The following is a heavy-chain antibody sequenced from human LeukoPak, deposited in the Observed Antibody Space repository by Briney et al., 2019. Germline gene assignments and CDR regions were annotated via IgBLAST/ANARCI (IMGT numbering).Heavy chain of an antibody. J-gene: IGHJ4*02. CDR1: GFTVINND. Sequence: PGGSLRLSCAASGFTVINNDMTWVRQAAGKGLEWVSLIYSDGGTKYADSVQGRFTISRDNSKNTLYLEMNSLSPDDTAVYYCARGVELLAANSLAYWGQGTLVTVSS. V-gene: IGHV3-53*01. D-gene: IGHD2-2*01. CDR3: ARGVELLAANSLAY. CDR2: IYSDGGT.